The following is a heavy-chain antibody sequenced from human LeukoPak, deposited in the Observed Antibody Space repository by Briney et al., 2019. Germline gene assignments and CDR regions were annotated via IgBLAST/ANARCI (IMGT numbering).Heavy chain of an antibody. CDR3: ARKYCSGGSCYLSAFDI. Sequence: GASVKVSCKASGYTFTDYGISWVRQAPGQGLEWMGGIIPIFGTANYAQKFQGRVTITADESTSTAYMELSSLRSEDTAVYYCARKYCSGGSCYLSAFDIWGQGTMVTVSS. CDR1: GYTFTDYG. D-gene: IGHD2-15*01. J-gene: IGHJ3*02. CDR2: IIPIFGTA. V-gene: IGHV1-69*13.